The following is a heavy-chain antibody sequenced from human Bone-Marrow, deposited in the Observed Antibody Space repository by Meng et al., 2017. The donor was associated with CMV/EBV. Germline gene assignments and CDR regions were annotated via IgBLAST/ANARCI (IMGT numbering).Heavy chain of an antibody. CDR1: GFTFSSYG. J-gene: IGHJ6*02. V-gene: IGHV3-30*02. Sequence: GESLKISCAASGFTFSSYGMHWVRQAPGKGLEWVAFIQYDGSNKYYADSVKGRFTISRDNSKNTLYLQMNSLRAEDTAVYYCARDFSRMDVWGQGTTVTVSS. CDR3: ARDFSRMDV. CDR2: IQYDGSNK. D-gene: IGHD2/OR15-2a*01.